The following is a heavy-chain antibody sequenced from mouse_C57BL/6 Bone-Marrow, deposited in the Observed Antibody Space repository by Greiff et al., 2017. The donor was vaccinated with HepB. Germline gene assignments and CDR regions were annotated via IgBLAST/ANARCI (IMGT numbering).Heavy chain of an antibody. Sequence: EVMLVESGGGLVQPGGSLTLSCSASGFTFTDYGMAWVRQAQREGPEWVAFMSNLACSIYYAETVTGRFTISREKAKNPLYLKMSSLSAEDTAMYYCASDYYGNGYAMDYWGQGTSVTVSS. V-gene: IGHV5-15*01. J-gene: IGHJ4*01. CDR3: ASDYYGNGYAMDY. D-gene: IGHD2-1*01. CDR1: GFTFTDYG. CDR2: MSNLACSI.